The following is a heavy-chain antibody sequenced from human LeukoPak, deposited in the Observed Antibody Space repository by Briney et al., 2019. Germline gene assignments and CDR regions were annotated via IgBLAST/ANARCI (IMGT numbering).Heavy chain of an antibody. V-gene: IGHV3-9*01. CDR3: AKDFKGAKYYYDSSGYYYFDY. CDR1: GFTFDDYA. J-gene: IGHJ4*02. CDR2: ISWNSGSI. D-gene: IGHD3-22*01. Sequence: GGSLRLSCAASGFTFDDYAMHWVRQAPGKGLEWVSGISWNSGSIGYADSVKGRFTISRDNSKNTLYLQMNSLRAEDTAVYYCAKDFKGAKYYYDSSGYYYFDYWGQGTLVTVSS.